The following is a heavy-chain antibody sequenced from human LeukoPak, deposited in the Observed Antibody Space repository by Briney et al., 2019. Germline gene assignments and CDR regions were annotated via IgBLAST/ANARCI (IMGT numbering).Heavy chain of an antibody. Sequence: SETLSLTCTVSGGSISSSSYYWGWIRQPPGKGLEWIGSIYYSGSTYYNPSLKSRVTISVGTSKNQFSLKLSSVTAADTAVYYCARAPVGSTYRFDYWGQGALVTVSS. J-gene: IGHJ4*02. V-gene: IGHV4-39*01. CDR3: ARAPVGSTYRFDY. D-gene: IGHD4-23*01. CDR2: IYYSGST. CDR1: GGSISSSSYY.